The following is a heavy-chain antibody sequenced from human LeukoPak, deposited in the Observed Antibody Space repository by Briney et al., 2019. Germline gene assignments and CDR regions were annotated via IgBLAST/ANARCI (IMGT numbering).Heavy chain of an antibody. CDR3: ARDVSGRLLDY. D-gene: IGHD3-22*01. J-gene: IGHJ4*02. V-gene: IGHV3-21*01. CDR1: GFTFSRYT. CDR2: ISSSSSYI. Sequence: GGSLRLSCAPSGFTFSRYTMTWVRQAPGKGLEWVSSISSSSSYIYYADSVKGRFTISRDNAKNSLYLQMNSLRAEDTAVYYCARDVSGRLLDYWGQGTLVTVSS.